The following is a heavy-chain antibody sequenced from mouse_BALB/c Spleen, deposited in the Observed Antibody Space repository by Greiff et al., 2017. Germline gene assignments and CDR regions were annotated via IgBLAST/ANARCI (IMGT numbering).Heavy chain of an antibody. Sequence: VHLVESGPGLVQPSQSLSITCTVSGFSLTSYGVHWVRQSPGKGLEWLGVIWSGGSTDYNAAFISRLSISKDNSKSQVFFKMNSLQANDTAIYYCARKAPSLPYAMDYWGQGTSVTVSS. D-gene: IGHD5-5*01. CDR1: GFSLTSYG. CDR2: IWSGGST. J-gene: IGHJ4*01. CDR3: ARKAPSLPYAMDY. V-gene: IGHV2-2*02.